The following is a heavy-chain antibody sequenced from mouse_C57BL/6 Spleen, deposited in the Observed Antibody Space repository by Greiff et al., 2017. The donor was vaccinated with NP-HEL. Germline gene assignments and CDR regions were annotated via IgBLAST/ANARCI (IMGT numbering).Heavy chain of an antibody. CDR1: GYTFTSYW. D-gene: IGHD2-4*01. Sequence: VQLQQSGAELVKPGASVKMSCKASGYTFTSYWITWVKQRPGQGLEWIGDIYPGSGSTNYNEKFKSKATLTVDTSSSTAYMQLSSLTSEDSAVYCCARGDYDELDYVDYWGQGTTLTVSS. J-gene: IGHJ2*01. CDR2: IYPGSGST. V-gene: IGHV1-55*01. CDR3: ARGDYDELDYVDY.